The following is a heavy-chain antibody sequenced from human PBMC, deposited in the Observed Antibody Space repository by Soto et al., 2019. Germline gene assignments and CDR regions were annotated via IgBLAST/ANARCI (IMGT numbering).Heavy chain of an antibody. CDR1: GFTFSSYA. CDR2: ISGSGGST. Sequence: GGSLRLSCAASGFTFSSYAMSWVRQAPGKGLEWVSAISGSGGSTYYADSVKGRFTISRDNSKNTLYLQMNSLRAEDTAVYYCAKDRAPSTTVVTATLDAFDIWGQGTMVTVSS. J-gene: IGHJ3*02. CDR3: AKDRAPSTTVVTATLDAFDI. D-gene: IGHD2-21*02. V-gene: IGHV3-23*01.